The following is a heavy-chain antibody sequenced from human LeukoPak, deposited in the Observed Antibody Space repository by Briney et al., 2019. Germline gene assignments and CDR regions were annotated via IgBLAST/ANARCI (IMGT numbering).Heavy chain of an antibody. V-gene: IGHV4-34*01. CDR3: ARGRGYCSGGSCYSVGGIDY. CDR1: GGSFSGYY. Sequence: SETLSLTCAVYGGSFSGYYWSWIRQPPGKGLEWIGEISHSGSTNYNPSLKSRVTISVDTSKNQFSLKLSSVTAADTAVYYCARGRGYCSGGSCYSVGGIDYWGQGTLVTVSS. J-gene: IGHJ4*02. D-gene: IGHD2-15*01. CDR2: ISHSGST.